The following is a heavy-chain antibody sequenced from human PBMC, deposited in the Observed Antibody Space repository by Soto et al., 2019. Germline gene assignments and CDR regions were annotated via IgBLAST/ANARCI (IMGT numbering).Heavy chain of an antibody. V-gene: IGHV3-33*01. CDR1: GFTFSSYG. Sequence: GGSLRLSCAASGFTFSSYGMHWVRQAPGKGLEWVAVIWYDGSNKYYADSVKGRFTISRDNSKNTLYLQMNSLRAEDTAVYYCARDLGAGIYYYYGMDVWGQGTTVTVSS. CDR3: ARDLGAGIYYYYGMDV. CDR2: IWYDGSNK. J-gene: IGHJ6*02. D-gene: IGHD3-16*01.